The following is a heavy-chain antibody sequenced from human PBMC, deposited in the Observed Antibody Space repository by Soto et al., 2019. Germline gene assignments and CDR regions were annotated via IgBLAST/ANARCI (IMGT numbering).Heavy chain of an antibody. V-gene: IGHV3-7*04. CDR3: ARGYQDSVFRAFQL. CDR1: GFTFSSYW. CDR2: IKQDGSEK. J-gene: IGHJ1*01. Sequence: PGGSLRLSCAASGFTFSSYWMSWVRQAPGKGLEWVANIKQDGSEKNYVDSVRGRFTISRDNAKNSLYLQMNSLRDEDTAVYYCARGYQDSVFRAFQLWGQGTLVTVSS. D-gene: IGHD1-20*01.